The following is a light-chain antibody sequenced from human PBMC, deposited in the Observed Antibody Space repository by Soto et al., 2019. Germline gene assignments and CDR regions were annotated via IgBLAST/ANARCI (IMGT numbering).Light chain of an antibody. CDR3: QQYKSYSRT. J-gene: IGKJ1*01. Sequence: DIQMTQSPSTLSASVGDRVTITCPASQSISSWLAWYQQKPGKAPKLLIYDASSLESGVPSRFSVSGSGTEFTLTISSLEPDDFATYYCQQYKSYSRTFGQGTKVEIK. V-gene: IGKV1-5*01. CDR2: DAS. CDR1: QSISSW.